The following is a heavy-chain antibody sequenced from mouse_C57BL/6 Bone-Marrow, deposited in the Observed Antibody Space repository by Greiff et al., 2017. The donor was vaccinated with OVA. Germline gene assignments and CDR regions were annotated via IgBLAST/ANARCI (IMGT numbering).Heavy chain of an antibody. V-gene: IGHV5-4*01. J-gene: IGHJ2*01. Sequence: VQLVESGGGLVKPGGSLKLSCAASGFTFSSYAMSWVRQTPEKRLEWVATISDGGSYTYYPDNVKGRFTISRDNAKNNLYLQMSHLKSEDTAMYYCARGIYYDYFDYWGQGTTLTVSS. CDR2: ISDGGSYT. CDR3: ARGIYYDYFDY. D-gene: IGHD2-4*01. CDR1: GFTFSSYA.